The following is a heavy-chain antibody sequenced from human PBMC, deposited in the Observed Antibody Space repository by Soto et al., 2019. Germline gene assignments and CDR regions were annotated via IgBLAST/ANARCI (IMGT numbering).Heavy chain of an antibody. CDR2: IDPRDSNT. D-gene: IGHD2-2*01. CDR1: GYSFDTYW. Sequence: SLKISCKGSGYSFDTYWIAWVRRLPGKGLEWMGRIDPRDSNTNYSPSFQGHVTISADKSISTAYLQWSSLKASDTAMYYCARNVEYSSTWPSCLDVWGQGTAVTVSS. J-gene: IGHJ6*02. V-gene: IGHV5-10-1*01. CDR3: ARNVEYSSTWPSCLDV.